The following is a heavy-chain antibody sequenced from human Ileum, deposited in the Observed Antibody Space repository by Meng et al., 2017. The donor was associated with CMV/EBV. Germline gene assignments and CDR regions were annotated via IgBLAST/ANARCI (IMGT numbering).Heavy chain of an antibody. CDR1: FTFSNAW. J-gene: IGHJ4*02. CDR3: STATVGTTVIPFHY. D-gene: IGHD1-26*01. Sequence: FTFSNAWMTWVRQAPGKGLEWVGRIKSKTEGGTTDYAAPVKGRFTISRDDSKNTLYLQMNSLKTEDTAVYYCSTATVGTTVIPFHYWGQGTLVTVSS. V-gene: IGHV3-15*01. CDR2: IKSKTEGGTT.